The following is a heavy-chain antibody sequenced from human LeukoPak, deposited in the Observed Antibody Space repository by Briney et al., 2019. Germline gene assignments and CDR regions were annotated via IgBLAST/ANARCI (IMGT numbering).Heavy chain of an antibody. D-gene: IGHD3-9*01. V-gene: IGHV1-69*13. J-gene: IGHJ5*02. CDR2: IIPIFGTA. CDR1: GGTFSSCA. CDR3: ARGMPYYDILTGYYTWFDP. Sequence: SVKVSCKASGGTFSSCAISWVRQAPGQGLEWMGGIIPIFGTANYAQKFQGRVTITADESTSTAYMELSSLRSEDTAVYYCARGMPYYDILTGYYTWFDPWGQGTLVTVSS.